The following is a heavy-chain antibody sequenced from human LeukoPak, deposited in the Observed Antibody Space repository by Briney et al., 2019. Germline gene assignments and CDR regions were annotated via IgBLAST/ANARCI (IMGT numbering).Heavy chain of an antibody. V-gene: IGHV4-34*01. Sequence: SETLSLTCAVYGGSFSGYYWSWIRQPPGKGLEWIGEINHSGSTNYNPSLKSRVTISVDTSKNQFSLKLSSVTAADTAVYYCARAFYSSSWYHKEDFFDCWGQGTPVTVSS. CDR2: INHSGST. CDR1: GGSFSGYY. J-gene: IGHJ4*02. D-gene: IGHD6-13*01. CDR3: ARAFYSSSWYHKEDFFDC.